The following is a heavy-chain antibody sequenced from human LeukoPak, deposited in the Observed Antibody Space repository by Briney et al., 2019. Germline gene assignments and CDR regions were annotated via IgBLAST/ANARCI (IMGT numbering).Heavy chain of an antibody. Sequence: GGSLRLSCAASGFTFSSYAMSWVRQAPGKGLEWVSAISGSGGSTYYADSVKGRFTISRDNSKNTLYLQMNSLRAEDTAVYYCAKDIWFGSLGYYYGMDVWGQGTTVTVSS. D-gene: IGHD3-10*01. V-gene: IGHV3-23*01. CDR2: ISGSGGST. CDR3: AKDIWFGSLGYYYGMDV. CDR1: GFTFSSYA. J-gene: IGHJ6*02.